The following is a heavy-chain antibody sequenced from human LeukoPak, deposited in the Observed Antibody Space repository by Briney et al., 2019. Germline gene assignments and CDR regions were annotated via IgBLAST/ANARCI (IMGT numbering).Heavy chain of an antibody. J-gene: IGHJ4*02. Sequence: QSGGSLRLSCAASGFTVSSNYMSWVRQAPGKGLEWVSVIYSGGSTYYADSVKGRFTISRDNSKNTLYPQMNSLRAADTAVYYFSSFGSLWVGELFDYWGQGTLVTVSS. CDR3: SSFGSLWVGELFDY. CDR2: IYSGGST. V-gene: IGHV3-53*01. CDR1: GFTVSSNY. D-gene: IGHD3-10*01.